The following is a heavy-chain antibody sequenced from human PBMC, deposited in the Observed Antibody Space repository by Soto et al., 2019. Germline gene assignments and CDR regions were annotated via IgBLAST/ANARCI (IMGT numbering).Heavy chain of an antibody. CDR1: GLTYSSHV. Sequence: QVQLVQSGPEVKRPGSSVKVSCEASGLTYSSHVISWVRQAPGQGLAWMGGIIPLFGIPNYAQKFQGRLTITADKSMSTAYMELSSLRSEDTAVYYCARGVVDTNVVFKWFDPWGQGTLVTVSS. D-gene: IGHD2-15*01. CDR3: ARGVVDTNVVFKWFDP. V-gene: IGHV1-69*17. CDR2: IIPLFGIP. J-gene: IGHJ5*02.